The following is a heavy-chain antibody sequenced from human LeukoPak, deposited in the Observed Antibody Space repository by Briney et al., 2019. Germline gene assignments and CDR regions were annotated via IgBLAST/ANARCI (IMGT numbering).Heavy chain of an antibody. Sequence: SETLSLTCTVSGDSIRSGGYYWSWIRQPPGKGLEWIGYIYYSGSTNYNPSLKSRVTISVDTSKNQFSLKLSSVTAADTAVYYCARGPGYSSGWPYYYYYYGMDVWGQGTTVTVSS. CDR1: GDSIRSGGYY. J-gene: IGHJ6*02. CDR3: ARGPGYSSGWPYYYYYYGMDV. CDR2: IYYSGST. D-gene: IGHD6-19*01. V-gene: IGHV4-61*08.